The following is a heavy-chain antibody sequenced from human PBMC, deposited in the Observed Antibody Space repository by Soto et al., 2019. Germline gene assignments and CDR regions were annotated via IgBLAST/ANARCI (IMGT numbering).Heavy chain of an antibody. CDR3: ARDQGISLDI. D-gene: IGHD1-20*01. CDR2: ISSSSSYI. CDR1: GFTFSSYS. Sequence: EVQLVESGGGLVKPGGSLRLSCAASGFTFSSYSMNWARQAPGKGLEWVSSISSSSSYIYYADSVKGRFTISRDNAKNSLYLQMNSLRAEDTAVYYCARDQGISLDIWGQGTMVTVSS. J-gene: IGHJ3*02. V-gene: IGHV3-21*01.